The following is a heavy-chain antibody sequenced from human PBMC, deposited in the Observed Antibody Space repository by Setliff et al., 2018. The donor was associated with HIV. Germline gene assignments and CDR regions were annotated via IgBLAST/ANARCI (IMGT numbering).Heavy chain of an antibody. V-gene: IGHV3-21*01. CDR1: GFTFSSYT. D-gene: IGHD3-22*01. CDR3: ARDSRYYYDSSGYPALFDY. Sequence: PGGSLRLSCAASGFTFSSYTMNWVRQAPGKGLEWVSSISSRSTYIYYADSVKGRFTTSRDSAKNSLFLQMNSLRAEDTAVYYCARDSRYYYDSSGYPALFDYWGQGTLVTVSS. J-gene: IGHJ4*02. CDR2: ISSRSTYI.